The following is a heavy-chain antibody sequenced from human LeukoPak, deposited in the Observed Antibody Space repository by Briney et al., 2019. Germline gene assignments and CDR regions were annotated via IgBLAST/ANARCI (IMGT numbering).Heavy chain of an antibody. CDR3: ARGDRFRQCSYFFDY. V-gene: IGHV4-34*01. Sequence: PSETLSLTCAVYGGSFSGYYWSWIRQPPGKGLEWIGEINHSGSTNYNPSLKSRVTISVDTSKNQFSLKLSSVTAADTAVYYCARGDRFRQCSYFFDYLGQGTLVTVSS. CDR2: INHSGST. J-gene: IGHJ4*02. CDR1: GGSFSGYY. D-gene: IGHD3-10*02.